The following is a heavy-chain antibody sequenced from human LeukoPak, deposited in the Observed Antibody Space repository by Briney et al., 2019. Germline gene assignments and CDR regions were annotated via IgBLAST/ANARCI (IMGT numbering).Heavy chain of an antibody. J-gene: IGHJ4*02. V-gene: IGHV3-33*08. CDR3: ARDPELGVFDY. CDR2: IWYDGSNK. Sequence: GGSLRLSCAASGFTFSSYAMSWVRQAPGKGLEWVAVIWYDGSNKYYADSVKGRFTISRDNSKNTLYLQINSLRAEDTAVYYCARDPELGVFDYWGQGTLVTVSS. D-gene: IGHD1-26*01. CDR1: GFTFSSYA.